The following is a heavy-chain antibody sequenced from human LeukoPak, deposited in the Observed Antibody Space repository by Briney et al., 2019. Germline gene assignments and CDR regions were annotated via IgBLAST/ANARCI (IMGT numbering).Heavy chain of an antibody. CDR2: LTGSGRST. V-gene: IGHV3-23*01. CDR3: AKCSGGGCYSGWFDP. J-gene: IGHJ5*02. Sequence: GGSLRLSCAASGFTFSSYGMSWVRQAPGKGLEWVSALTGSGRSTYYAASARGRFTISRENSKNTLYLQMNSLRDGDTALYYCAKCSGGGCYSGWFDPWGQGTLVTVSS. D-gene: IGHD2-15*01. CDR1: GFTFSSYG.